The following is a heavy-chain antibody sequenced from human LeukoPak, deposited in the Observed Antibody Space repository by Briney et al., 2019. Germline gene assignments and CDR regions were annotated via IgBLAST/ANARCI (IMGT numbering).Heavy chain of an antibody. V-gene: IGHV4-61*02. CDR2: IYTSGST. J-gene: IGHJ4*02. CDR1: GGSISSGTYY. CDR3: AREGAARNFDY. D-gene: IGHD6-6*01. Sequence: PSETLSLTCTVSGGSISSGTYYWTWIRQPAGKGLEWIGRIYTSGSTNFNPSLKSRVSISLDTSQNQFSLKPSSVTAADTAVYYCAREGAARNFDYWGQGTLVTVSS.